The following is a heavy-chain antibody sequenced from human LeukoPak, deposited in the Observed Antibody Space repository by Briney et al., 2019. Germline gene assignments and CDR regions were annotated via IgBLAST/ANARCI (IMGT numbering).Heavy chain of an antibody. CDR2: IYYSGST. V-gene: IGHV4-39*07. Sequence: SETLSLTCTVSGGSISSSSYYWGWIRQPPGKGLEWIGSIYYSGSTYYNPSLKSRVTISVDTSKNQFSLKLSSVTAADTAVYYCARRYPNFWSGYFGYWGQGTLVTVSS. CDR3: ARRYPNFWSGYFGY. J-gene: IGHJ4*02. D-gene: IGHD3-3*01. CDR1: GGSISSSSYY.